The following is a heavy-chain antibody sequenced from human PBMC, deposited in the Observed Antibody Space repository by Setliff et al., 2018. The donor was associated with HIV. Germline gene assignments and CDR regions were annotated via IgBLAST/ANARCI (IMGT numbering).Heavy chain of an antibody. V-gene: IGHV4-61*09. Sequence: SETLSLTCTVSGGSISSGSYYRSWIRQPAGKGLERIGHIYTSGSTKYNPSLKSRVTISVDTSKNQFSLKLNSVTAADTAVYYCARDGGYGSGSYDYWGQGTLVTVSS. CDR3: ARDGGYGSGSYDY. CDR2: IYTSGST. CDR1: GGSISSGSYY. D-gene: IGHD3-10*01. J-gene: IGHJ4*02.